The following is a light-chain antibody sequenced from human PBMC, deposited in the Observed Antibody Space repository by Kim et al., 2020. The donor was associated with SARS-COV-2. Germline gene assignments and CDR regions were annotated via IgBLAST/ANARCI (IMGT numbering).Light chain of an antibody. J-gene: IGLJ2*01. Sequence: GQRVTISCSGSSSNIGSHTVNWYQQLPGTAPKLLIYSNNQRPSGVPDRFSGSKSGTSGSLAISGLQSEDEANYYCATWDDSLNAVVFGGGTKLTVL. V-gene: IGLV1-44*01. CDR1: SSNIGSHT. CDR2: SNN. CDR3: ATWDDSLNAVV.